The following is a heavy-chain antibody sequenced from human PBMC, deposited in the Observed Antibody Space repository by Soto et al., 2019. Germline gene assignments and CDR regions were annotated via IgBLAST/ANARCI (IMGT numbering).Heavy chain of an antibody. J-gene: IGHJ6*02. V-gene: IGHV1-46*01. CDR2: INPITGTT. CDR1: GYSFTTYY. CDR3: AREWANTTLVGRVTYRYYHGMDV. D-gene: IGHD3-10*01. Sequence: QVQLVQSGAEVKKPGASVKVSCKASGYSFTTYYIQWVRHAPGHGPQWLEIINPITGTTSYAQKFPGRVPMTRAKSTCTVYMALGSLRSEDSAVYYCAREWANTTLVGRVTYRYYHGMDVWGQGTTVTVSS.